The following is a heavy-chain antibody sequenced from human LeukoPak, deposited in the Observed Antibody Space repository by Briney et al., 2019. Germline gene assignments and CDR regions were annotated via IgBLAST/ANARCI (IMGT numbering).Heavy chain of an antibody. V-gene: IGHV1-69*04. J-gene: IGHJ4*02. Sequence: ASVKVSCKASGYTFTSYAISWVRQAPGLGLEWMGRIIPILGIANYAQKFQGRVTITADKSTSTAYMELSSLRSEDTAVYYCARSTGYYFDYWGQGTLVTVSS. CDR3: ARSTGYYFDY. CDR1: GYTFTSYA. CDR2: IIPILGIA. D-gene: IGHD1-1*01.